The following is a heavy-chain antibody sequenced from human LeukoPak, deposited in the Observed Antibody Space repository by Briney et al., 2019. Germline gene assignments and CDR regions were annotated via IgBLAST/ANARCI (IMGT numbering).Heavy chain of an antibody. J-gene: IGHJ4*02. V-gene: IGHV4-59*06. Sequence: SETLSLTCTVSGGSISSYYWSWIRQHPGKGLEWIGYIYYSGSTYYNPSLKSRVTISVDTSKNQFSLKLSSVAAADTAVYYCARDVGHYGSESYSGLWGQGTLVTVSS. D-gene: IGHD3-10*01. CDR2: IYYSGST. CDR3: ARDVGHYGSESYSGL. CDR1: GGSISSYY.